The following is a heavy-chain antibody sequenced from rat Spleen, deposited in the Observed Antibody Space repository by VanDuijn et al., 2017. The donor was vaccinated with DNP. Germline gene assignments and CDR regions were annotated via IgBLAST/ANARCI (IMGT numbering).Heavy chain of an antibody. CDR3: AKHSYYFDY. J-gene: IGHJ2*01. CDR1: GFTFSDYA. Sequence: EVQLVESGGGLVQPGNSLKLSCAASGFTFSDYAMAWVRQSPKKGLEWVATIIYDGSSTYYRDSVKGRFTISRDNAKSTLYLQMDSLRSEDTATYYCAKHSYYFDYWGQGVMVTVSS. CDR2: IIYDGSST. V-gene: IGHV5-17*01. D-gene: IGHD1-3*01.